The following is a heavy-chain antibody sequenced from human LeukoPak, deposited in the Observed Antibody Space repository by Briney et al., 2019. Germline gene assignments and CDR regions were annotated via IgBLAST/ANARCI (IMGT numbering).Heavy chain of an antibody. Sequence: GGSLRLPCAASGFTFSSYAMSWVRQAPGKGLEWVSAISGSGGSTYYADSVKGRFTTSRDNSKNTLYLQMNSLRAEDTAVYYCAKYSRAAVAGNGYSDYWGQGTLVTVSS. CDR2: ISGSGGST. CDR1: GFTFSSYA. J-gene: IGHJ4*02. V-gene: IGHV3-23*01. CDR3: AKYSRAAVAGNGYSDY. D-gene: IGHD6-19*01.